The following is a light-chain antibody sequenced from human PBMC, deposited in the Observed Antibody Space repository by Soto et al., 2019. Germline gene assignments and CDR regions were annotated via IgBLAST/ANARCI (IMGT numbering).Light chain of an antibody. Sequence: QSVLAQPPSVSGAPGQRVTISCTGSSSNIGAGYDVHWYQQLPGTAPKVLIYRNYQRPSGVPDRFSGSKSGSSASLAISGLRSEDEADYYCAAWDDSLRGWVFGGGTKVTVL. V-gene: IGLV1-47*01. CDR2: RNY. J-gene: IGLJ3*02. CDR3: AAWDDSLRGWV. CDR1: SSNIGAGYD.